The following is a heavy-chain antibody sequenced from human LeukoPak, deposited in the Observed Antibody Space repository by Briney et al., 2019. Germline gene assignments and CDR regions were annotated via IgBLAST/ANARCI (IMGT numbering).Heavy chain of an antibody. D-gene: IGHD6-6*01. V-gene: IGHV3-74*01. Sequence: GGSLRLSCAASGFTFSSYWVHWVRQAPGKGLVWVSRINSDGSSTSYADSVKGRFTISRDNAKNTLYLQMNSLRAEDTAVYYCARDRPGYYMDVWGKGTTVTVSS. CDR2: INSDGSST. CDR1: GFTFSSYW. CDR3: ARDRPGYYMDV. J-gene: IGHJ6*03.